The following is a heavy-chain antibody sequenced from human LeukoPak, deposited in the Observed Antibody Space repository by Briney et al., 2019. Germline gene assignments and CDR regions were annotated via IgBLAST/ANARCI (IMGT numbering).Heavy chain of an antibody. CDR2: IYYSGST. Sequence: SETLSLTCTVSGGSISSYYWSWIRQPPGKGLEWIGYIYYSGSTNYNPSLKSRVTIPVDTSKNQFSLKLSSVTAADTAVYYCARLRYSCGYGMDVWGQGTTVTVSS. CDR1: GGSISSYY. J-gene: IGHJ6*02. CDR3: ARLRYSCGYGMDV. V-gene: IGHV4-59*08. D-gene: IGHD5-18*01.